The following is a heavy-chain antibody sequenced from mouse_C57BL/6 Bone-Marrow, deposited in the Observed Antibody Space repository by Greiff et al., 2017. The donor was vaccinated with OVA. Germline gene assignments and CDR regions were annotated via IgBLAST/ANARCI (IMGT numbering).Heavy chain of an antibody. CDR1: GYTFTSYW. CDR2: INPSNGGT. V-gene: IGHV1-53*01. Sequence: QVQLQQPGTELVKPGASVKLSCKASGYTFTSYWMHWVKQRPGQGLEWIGNINPSNGGTNYNEKFKSKATLTVDKSSSTAYMQLSSLTSEDSAVYYCASFPYYYGSRYYAMDYWGQGTSVTVSS. CDR3: ASFPYYYGSRYYAMDY. D-gene: IGHD1-1*01. J-gene: IGHJ4*01.